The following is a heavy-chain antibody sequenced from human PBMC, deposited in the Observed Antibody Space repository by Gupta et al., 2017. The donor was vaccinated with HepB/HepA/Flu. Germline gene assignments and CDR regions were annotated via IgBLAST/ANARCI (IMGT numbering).Heavy chain of an antibody. J-gene: IGHJ4*02. CDR1: GFTFSSFD. CDR3: AKALASGRMFYFDS. D-gene: IGHD6-19*01. Sequence: EVQLLESGGGLLQPGGSLRLSCAASGFTFSSFDMNWVRQAPGKGLEWDSGINRDAGKTHYADFVKGRFTISRDNSRNTLSLQMTSLRVEDTAVYYCAKALASGRMFYFDSWGQGTLVTVS. CDR2: INRDAGKT. V-gene: IGHV3-23*01.